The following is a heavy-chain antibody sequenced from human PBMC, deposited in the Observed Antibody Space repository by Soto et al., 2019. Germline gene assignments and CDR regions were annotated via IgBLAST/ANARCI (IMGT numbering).Heavy chain of an antibody. J-gene: IGHJ6*02. D-gene: IGHD4-4*01. CDR2: VYYSGNT. CDR3: ARDGDGRMTTNPYYYNGMDV. Sequence: SETLSLTCTISGGSISNYYWTWIRQTPGKGLEWIGYVYYSGNTNYNPSLKSRVSISVDMSKNQFSLKLSSVTAADTAVYYCARDGDGRMTTNPYYYNGMDVWGPGTTVTVSS. V-gene: IGHV4-59*01. CDR1: GGSISNYY.